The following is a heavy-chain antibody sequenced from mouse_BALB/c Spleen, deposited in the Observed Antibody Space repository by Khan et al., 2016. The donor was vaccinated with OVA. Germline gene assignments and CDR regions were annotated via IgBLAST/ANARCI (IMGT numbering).Heavy chain of an antibody. V-gene: IGHV1-20*02. D-gene: IGHD1-1*01. J-gene: IGHJ2*01. CDR1: GYSFTGYF. CDR2: INPHIGET. CDR3: TRTYRSDFDY. Sequence: VQLKESGPELVRPGASVKISCTASGYSFTGYFMNWVMQSHGKSLEWIGRINPHIGETFYNQRFKDKATLTVDESSSTAHLELRSLASEDSAVYYWTRTYRSDFDYWGQGTTLTVSP.